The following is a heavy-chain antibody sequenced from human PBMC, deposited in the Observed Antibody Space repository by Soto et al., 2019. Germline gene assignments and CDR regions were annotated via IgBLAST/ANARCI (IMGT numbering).Heavy chain of an antibody. V-gene: IGHV4-61*01. D-gene: IGHD2-15*01. CDR1: GGXVXXXXXX. CDR2: IYDSGTT. Sequence: QVQLQESGPGLVKPSETLSLTCTVTGGXVXXXXXXXXWXRQPPGKGLEWLGYIYDSGTTNYNPSLKSRVTILLDTSKNQFSLRLTSXXAXXTXXXXXXXXXXXXXXXXXXSWWGQGTLVTVSS. J-gene: IGHJ4*02. CDR3: XXXXXXXXXXXXXSW.